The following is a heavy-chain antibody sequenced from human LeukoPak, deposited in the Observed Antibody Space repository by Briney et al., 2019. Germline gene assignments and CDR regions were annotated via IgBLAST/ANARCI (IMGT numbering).Heavy chain of an antibody. CDR1: GGSISSRSYY. CDR3: AIPRYYDSSGYKVYYFDY. CDR2: INHSGST. V-gene: IGHV4-39*01. Sequence: SETLSLTCTVSGGSISSRSYYWGWVRQPPGKGLEWIGEINHSGSTNYNPSLKSRVTISVDTSKNQFSLKLSSVTAADTAVYYCAIPRYYDSSGYKVYYFDYWGQGTLVTVSS. J-gene: IGHJ4*02. D-gene: IGHD3-22*01.